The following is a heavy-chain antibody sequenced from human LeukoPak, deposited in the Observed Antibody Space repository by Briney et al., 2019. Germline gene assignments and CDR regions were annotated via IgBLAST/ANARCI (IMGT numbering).Heavy chain of an antibody. V-gene: IGHV3-48*03. CDR3: ARVWAYCSSTSCQGPDAFDI. CDR2: ISSSGSTI. CDR1: GFTFSSYE. Sequence: GGSLRLSCAASGFTFSSYEMNWVRQAPGKGLEWVSYISSSGSTIYYADSVKGRFTISRDNAKNSLYLQMNSLRAEDTAVYYCARVWAYCSSTSCQGPDAFDIWGQGTMVTVSS. J-gene: IGHJ3*02. D-gene: IGHD2-2*01.